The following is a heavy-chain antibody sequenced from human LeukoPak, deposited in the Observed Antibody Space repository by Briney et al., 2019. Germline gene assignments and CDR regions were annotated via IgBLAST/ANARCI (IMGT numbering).Heavy chain of an antibody. J-gene: IGHJ1*01. CDR1: GFTFSSYS. Sequence: RGSLRLSCAASGFTFSSYSMNWVRQAPGKGLEWVSSISSSSSYIYYADSVKGRFTISRDNAKNSLYLQMNSLRAEDTAVYYCARDWPTIAAAGTIPEYFQHWGQGTLVTVSS. CDR3: ARDWPTIAAAGTIPEYFQH. V-gene: IGHV3-21*01. D-gene: IGHD6-13*01. CDR2: ISSSSSYI.